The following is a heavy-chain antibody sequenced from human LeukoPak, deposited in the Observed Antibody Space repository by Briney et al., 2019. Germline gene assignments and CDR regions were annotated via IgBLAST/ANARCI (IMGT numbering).Heavy chain of an antibody. J-gene: IGHJ4*02. CDR1: GFAFSSLA. D-gene: IGHD2-15*01. CDR2: ISYDRNNQ. Sequence: GGSLRLSCAVSGFAFSSLAMHWVRQAPGKGLEWVAFISYDRNNQYYAGSVKGRFTISRDNSKNTLYLQMNNLRAEDTAIYYCARVGSRYCSGANCYDGFWGQGTLVSVSS. V-gene: IGHV3-30-3*01. CDR3: ARVGSRYCSGANCYDGF.